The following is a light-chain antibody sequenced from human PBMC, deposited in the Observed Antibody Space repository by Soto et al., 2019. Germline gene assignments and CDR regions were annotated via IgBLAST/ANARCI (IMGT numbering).Light chain of an antibody. CDR3: CSTTSSSTRV. CDR1: SSDVGSYNL. Sequence: QSALTQPASVSGSPGQSITISCTGTSSDVGSYNLVSWYQQHPGKAPNLMIYEGSKRPSGVSNRFSGSKSGNTASLTICGLHAEDEDDYYRCSTTSSSTRVFGGGTKLTVL. CDR2: EGS. V-gene: IGLV2-23*01. J-gene: IGLJ3*02.